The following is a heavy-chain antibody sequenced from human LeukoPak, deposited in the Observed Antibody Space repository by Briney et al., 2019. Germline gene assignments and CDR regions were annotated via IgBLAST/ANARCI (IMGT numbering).Heavy chain of an antibody. CDR2: SSPTGDIT. CDR3: ARVPDFIARPCDS. Sequence: SETLSLTCAVYGGSFSGNYWTLIRQTPGRGLEWIGESSPTGDITGYNPSLRGRAAISVDSSKKQFSLKLTSVTAADTGVYYCARVPDFIARPCDSWGPGTLVTVSS. J-gene: IGHJ4*02. CDR1: GGSFSGNY. V-gene: IGHV4-34*01. D-gene: IGHD2-21*01.